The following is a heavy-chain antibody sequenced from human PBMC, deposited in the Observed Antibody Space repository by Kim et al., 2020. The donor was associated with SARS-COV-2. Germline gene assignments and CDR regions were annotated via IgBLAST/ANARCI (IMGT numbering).Heavy chain of an antibody. Sequence: SETLSLTCTVSGGSISSSSYYWGWIRQPPGKGLEWIGSIYYSGSTYYNPSLKSRVTISVDTSKNQFSLKLSSVTAADTAVYYCASLQAAAGPPFDPWGQGTLVTVSS. J-gene: IGHJ5*02. D-gene: IGHD6-13*01. V-gene: IGHV4-39*01. CDR1: GGSISSSSYY. CDR2: IYYSGST. CDR3: ASLQAAAGPPFDP.